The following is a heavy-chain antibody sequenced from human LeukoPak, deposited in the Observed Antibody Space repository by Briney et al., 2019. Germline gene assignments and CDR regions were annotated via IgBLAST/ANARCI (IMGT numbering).Heavy chain of an antibody. V-gene: IGHV1-69*05. CDR3: ARAFHRIYGDYAYYFDY. CDR2: IIAIFGTA. D-gene: IGHD4-17*01. J-gene: IGHJ4*02. Sequence: SVKVSCKASGGTFSSYAISWVRQAPGQGLEWMGGIIAIFGTANYAQKFQGRVTITTDESTSTAYMELSSLRSEDTAVYYCARAFHRIYGDYAYYFDYWGQGTLVTVPS. CDR1: GGTFSSYA.